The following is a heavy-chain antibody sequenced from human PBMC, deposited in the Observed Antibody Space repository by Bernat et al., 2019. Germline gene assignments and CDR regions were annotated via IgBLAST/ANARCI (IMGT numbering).Heavy chain of an antibody. J-gene: IGHJ2*01. CDR1: GFTFSSYG. D-gene: IGHD2-21*02. CDR3: ARDLTALRTWYLDL. CDR2: ISTSGTYI. V-gene: IGHV3-21*05. Sequence: EVQLVESGGGLVNPGGSLRVSCAGSGFTFSSYGMNWVRQAPGKGLEWVSCISTSGTYIYSADSVRGRFTISRDNAKNSLYLQMNILRAEDTAIYYCARDLTALRTWYLDLWGRGTMVTVSS.